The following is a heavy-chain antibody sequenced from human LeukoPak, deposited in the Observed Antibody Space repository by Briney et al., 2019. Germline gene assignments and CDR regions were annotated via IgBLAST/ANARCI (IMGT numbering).Heavy chain of an antibody. CDR2: IYHSGST. CDR3: ARCPGGIYTATGPFDY. J-gene: IGHJ4*02. D-gene: IGHD5-18*01. CDR1: GYSISSGYY. V-gene: IGHV4-38-2*02. Sequence: PSETLSLTCTVSGYSISSGYYWGWIRQPPGKGLEWIGSIYHSGSTYYNPSLKSRVTISVDTSKNQFSLKLSSVTAADTAVYYCARCPGGIYTATGPFDYWGQGTLVTVSS.